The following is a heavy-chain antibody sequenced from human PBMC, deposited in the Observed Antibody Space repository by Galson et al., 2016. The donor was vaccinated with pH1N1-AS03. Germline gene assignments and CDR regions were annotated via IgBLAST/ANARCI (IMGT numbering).Heavy chain of an antibody. V-gene: IGHV3-74*01. Sequence: SLRLSCAASGFTFTTYWMHWVRQAPGGGLVWVSSINNEGTSTRGTDSVKGRFFISRDNAKNTVYLQMNSLRAEDEAVYYCARQDSSGYFHGLDVWGRGTTVTVSS. CDR3: ARQDSSGYFHGLDV. D-gene: IGHD3-22*01. CDR2: INNEGTST. CDR1: GFTFTTYW. J-gene: IGHJ3*01.